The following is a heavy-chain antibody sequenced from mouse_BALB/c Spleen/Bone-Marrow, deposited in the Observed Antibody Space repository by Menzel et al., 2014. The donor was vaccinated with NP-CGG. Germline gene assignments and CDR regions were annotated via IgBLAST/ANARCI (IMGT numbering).Heavy chain of an antibody. CDR2: IYPGSGST. CDR1: GYTFTSYL. V-gene: IGHV1S22*01. J-gene: IGHJ3*01. D-gene: IGHD2-1*01. CDR3: TRTYGNYPAWFAY. Sequence: LQQSGSELVRPGASVKLSCKASGYTFTSYLIHWVKQRPGQGLEWIGNIYPGSGSTNYDEKFKSKATLTVDTSSNTAYMQLSSLTSEDSAVYYCTRTYGNYPAWFAYWGQGTLVTVSA.